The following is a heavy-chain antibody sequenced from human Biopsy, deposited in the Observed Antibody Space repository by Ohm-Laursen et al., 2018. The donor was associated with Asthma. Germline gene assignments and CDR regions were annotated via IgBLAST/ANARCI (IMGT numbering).Heavy chain of an antibody. CDR2: IYCSGST. V-gene: IGHV4-31*03. CDR1: GGSISSGGYY. J-gene: IGHJ4*02. CDR3: ARAQDYYDSRGYYRSFDY. Sequence: TLSLTCTVSGGSISSGGYYWSWIRQHPGKGLEWIGFIYCSGSTYYNPSLKSRVSISIDTSKNQFSLKLSSVTAADTAVYYCARAQDYYDSRGYYRSFDYWGQGTLVTVSS. D-gene: IGHD3-22*01.